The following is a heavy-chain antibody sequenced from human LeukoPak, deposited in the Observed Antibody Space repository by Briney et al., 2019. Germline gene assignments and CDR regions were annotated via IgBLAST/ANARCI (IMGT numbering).Heavy chain of an antibody. V-gene: IGHV3-20*04. CDR2: INWNGGST. CDR1: GFTFTIYT. Sequence: GGSLGLSCAASGFTFTIYTMHWVRQVPGKGLEWVSGINWNGGSTGYADSVKGRVSISRDNAKKSLYLQMSSLRAEDTALYYCARGYSGYDWGHYFDYWGQGTLVTVSS. J-gene: IGHJ4*02. D-gene: IGHD5-12*01. CDR3: ARGYSGYDWGHYFDY.